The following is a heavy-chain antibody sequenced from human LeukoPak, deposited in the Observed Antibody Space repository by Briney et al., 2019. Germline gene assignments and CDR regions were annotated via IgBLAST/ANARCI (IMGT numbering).Heavy chain of an antibody. D-gene: IGHD6-19*01. CDR2: ISAYNGNT. CDR1: GYTCTSYG. CDR3: AREATGGWYSSYYFDY. Sequence: GASEKVSFKSSGYTCTSYGISWVRQAPGQGLEWMGRISAYNGNTNYAQKLQGRVTMTTDTSTSTAYMELRSLRSDDTAVYYCAREATGGWYSSYYFDYWGQGTLVTVSS. V-gene: IGHV1-18*01. J-gene: IGHJ4*02.